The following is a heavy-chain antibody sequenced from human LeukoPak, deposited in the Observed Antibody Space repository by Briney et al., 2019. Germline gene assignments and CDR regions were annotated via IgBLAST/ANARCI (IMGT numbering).Heavy chain of an antibody. CDR2: INQTGSEK. Sequence: GSLRLSCAASGFTFSSYWMSWVRQAPGKGLEWVANINQTGSEKYFVDSVKGRFTISRDNAKNSLYLQMNSLRAEDTAVYYCARRAVGNSYYYSMDVWGKGTTVTVSS. CDR1: GFTFSSYW. J-gene: IGHJ6*03. V-gene: IGHV3-7*01. CDR3: ARRAVGNSYYYSMDV. D-gene: IGHD6-19*01.